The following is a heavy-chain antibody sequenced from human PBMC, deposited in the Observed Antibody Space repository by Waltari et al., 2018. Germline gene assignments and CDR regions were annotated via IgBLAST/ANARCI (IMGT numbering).Heavy chain of an antibody. Sequence: EVQLVESGGGLVQPGGSLRLSCAASGFTFSSYSMNWVRQAPGKGLEWVSYISSSSTIYYAESGKGRFTISRDNAKNSLYLQMNSLRAEDTAVYYCARDSSVLTTVAFDIWGQGTMVTVSS. J-gene: IGHJ3*02. CDR1: GFTFSSYS. CDR3: ARDSSVLTTVAFDI. V-gene: IGHV3-48*04. D-gene: IGHD4-17*01. CDR2: ISSSSTI.